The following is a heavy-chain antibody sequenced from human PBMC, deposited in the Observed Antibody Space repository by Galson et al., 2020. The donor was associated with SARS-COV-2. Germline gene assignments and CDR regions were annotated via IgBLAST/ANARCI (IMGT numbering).Heavy chain of an antibody. CDR1: GFTFSSYA. Sequence: GGSLRLSCAASGFTFSSYAMSWVRQAPGKGLEWVSAISGSGDSTYYADSVKGRFTISRDNSKNTLYLQMNSLRAEDTAVYYCSRMGFGIFGSGYQTRDYWGQGTLVTVSS. J-gene: IGHJ4*02. V-gene: IGHV3-23*01. CDR3: SRMGFGIFGSGYQTRDY. CDR2: ISGSGDST. D-gene: IGHD3-3*01.